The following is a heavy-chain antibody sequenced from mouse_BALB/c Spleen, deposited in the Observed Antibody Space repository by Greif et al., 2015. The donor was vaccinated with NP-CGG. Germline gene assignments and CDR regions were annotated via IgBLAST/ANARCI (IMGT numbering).Heavy chain of an antibody. D-gene: IGHD1-1*01. CDR1: GYTFTDYN. CDR2: IYPYNGGT. J-gene: IGHJ3*01. CDR3: ARGRGTAVEAWLAY. V-gene: IGHV1S29*02. Sequence: EVQLVESGPELVKPGASVKISCKASGYTFTDYNMHWVKQSHGKSLEWIGYIYPYNGGTGYNQKFKNKATLTVDNSSSRAYMELRGLGSEDSAVYYCARGRGTAVEAWLAYWGQGTLVTDSA.